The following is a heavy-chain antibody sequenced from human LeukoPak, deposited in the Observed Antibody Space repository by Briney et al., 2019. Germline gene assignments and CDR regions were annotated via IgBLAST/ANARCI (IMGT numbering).Heavy chain of an antibody. D-gene: IGHD3-16*01. V-gene: IGHV1-8*01. CDR3: ARALYTYGYYYYYYMDV. CDR2: MNPNSGNT. Sequence: ASVKVSCKAAGYTFTSYDINWMRQPTGQGLEWMGWMNPNSGNTGYAQKFQGRVTMTRNTSISTAYMELSSLRSEDTAVYYCARALYTYGYYYYYYMDVWGKGTTVTVSS. J-gene: IGHJ6*03. CDR1: GYTFTSYD.